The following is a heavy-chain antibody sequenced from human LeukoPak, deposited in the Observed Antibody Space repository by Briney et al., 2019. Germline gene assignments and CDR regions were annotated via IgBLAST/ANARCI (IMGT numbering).Heavy chain of an antibody. CDR3: ARRGLYDYVWGSYRYDDAFDI. CDR1: GYSFTSYW. CDR2: IYPGDSDT. Sequence: GGSLKISCKGSGYSFTSYWIGWVRQMPGKGLEWMVIIYPGDSDTRYSPSFQGQVTISADKSISTAYLQWSSLKASDTAMYYCARRGLYDYVWGSYRYDDAFDIWGQGTMVTVSS. V-gene: IGHV5-51*01. D-gene: IGHD3-16*02. J-gene: IGHJ3*02.